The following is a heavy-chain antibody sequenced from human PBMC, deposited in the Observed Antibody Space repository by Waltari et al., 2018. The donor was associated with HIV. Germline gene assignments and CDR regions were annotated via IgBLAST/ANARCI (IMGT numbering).Heavy chain of an antibody. J-gene: IGHJ2*01. CDR2: SYYSGST. Sequence: QLQLQESGPGLVKPSETLSLTCTVSGGSISSSSYYWGWIRQPPGQGLEWIGSSYYSGSTYYNPSLKSRVTIAGDTSKNQFSLKLSSVTAADTAVYYCARVQTGVDTAMVNRYFDLWGRGTLVTVSS. D-gene: IGHD5-18*01. V-gene: IGHV4-39*01. CDR1: GGSISSSSYY. CDR3: ARVQTGVDTAMVNRYFDL.